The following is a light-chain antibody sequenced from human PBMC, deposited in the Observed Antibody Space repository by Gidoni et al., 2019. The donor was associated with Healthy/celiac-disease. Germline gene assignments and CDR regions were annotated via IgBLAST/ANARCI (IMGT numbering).Light chain of an antibody. CDR1: QSISSW. J-gene: IGKJ2*01. V-gene: IGKV1-5*01. CDR3: QQYNSYSYT. CDR2: DAS. Sequence: DIQMTQSPSTLSASVGDRFTIACWASQSISSWLAWYQQKPGKAPKLLIYDASSLESGVPSRFSGSGSGTEFTLTISSLQPDDFATYYCQQYNSYSYTFGQGTKLEIK.